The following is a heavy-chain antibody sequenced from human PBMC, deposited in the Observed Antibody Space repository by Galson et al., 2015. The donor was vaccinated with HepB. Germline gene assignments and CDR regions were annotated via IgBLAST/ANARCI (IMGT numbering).Heavy chain of an antibody. D-gene: IGHD4-17*01. J-gene: IGHJ3*02. Sequence: SVKVSCKASGGTFSSYAISWVRQAPGQGLEWMGGIIPIFGTANYAQKFQGRVTITADESTSTAYMELSSLRSEDTAVYYCARRGDYMGAFDIWGQGTMVTVSS. V-gene: IGHV1-69*13. CDR1: GGTFSSYA. CDR3: ARRGDYMGAFDI. CDR2: IIPIFGTA.